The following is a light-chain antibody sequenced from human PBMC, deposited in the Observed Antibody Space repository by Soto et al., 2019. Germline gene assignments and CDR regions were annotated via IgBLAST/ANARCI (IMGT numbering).Light chain of an antibody. Sequence: QSALTQPPSASGSPGQSVTISCTGTSNDVGGYKYVSWYQQHPGKAPKLIISEVSKRPSGVPDRFSGSKSGNTASLTVSGLQADDEADYYCSSYAGSKNPYVFGTGTKVTVL. V-gene: IGLV2-8*01. CDR3: SSYAGSKNPYV. CDR1: SNDVGGYKY. CDR2: EVS. J-gene: IGLJ1*01.